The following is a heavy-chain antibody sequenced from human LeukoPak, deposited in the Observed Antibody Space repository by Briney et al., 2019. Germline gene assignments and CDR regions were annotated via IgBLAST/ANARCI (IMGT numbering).Heavy chain of an antibody. D-gene: IGHD3-3*01. CDR2: ISAYNGNT. V-gene: IGHV1-18*04. J-gene: IGHJ4*02. CDR3: ARGARITIFGVVISNSYDY. CDR1: GYTFTSYY. Sequence: ASVKVSCKASGYTFTSYYMHWVRQAPGQGLEWMGWISAYNGNTNYAQKLQGRVTMITDTSTSTAYMELRSLRSDDTAVYYCARGARITIFGVVISNSYDYWGQGTLVTVSS.